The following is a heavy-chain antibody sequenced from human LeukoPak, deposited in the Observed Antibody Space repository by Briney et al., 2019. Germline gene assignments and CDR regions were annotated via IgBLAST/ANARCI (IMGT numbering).Heavy chain of an antibody. CDR1: GASISSYY. J-gene: IGHJ3*02. V-gene: IGHV4-59*01. CDR2: IYYSGST. D-gene: IGHD3-22*01. CDR3: AREFQYYYDSSGSGGIDI. Sequence: SETLSLTCTVSGASISSYYWSWIRQPPGKGLEWIGYIYYSGSTNYNPSLKSRVTISVDTSKNQFSLKLSSVTAADTAVYYCAREFQYYYDSSGSGGIDIWGQGTMVTVSS.